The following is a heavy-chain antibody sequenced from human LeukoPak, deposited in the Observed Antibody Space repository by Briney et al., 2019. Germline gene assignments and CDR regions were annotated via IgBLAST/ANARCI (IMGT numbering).Heavy chain of an antibody. D-gene: IGHD3-10*01. V-gene: IGHV3-7*01. CDR1: GFTFSSYW. Sequence: PGGSLRLSCAASGFTFSSYWMSWVRQAPGKGLEWVASIKQDGSEKYYVDSVKGRFTISRDNAKNSLYLQMNSLRAEDTAVYYCAKDKRFGEYYLDYWGQGTLVTVSS. J-gene: IGHJ4*02. CDR3: AKDKRFGEYYLDY. CDR2: IKQDGSEK.